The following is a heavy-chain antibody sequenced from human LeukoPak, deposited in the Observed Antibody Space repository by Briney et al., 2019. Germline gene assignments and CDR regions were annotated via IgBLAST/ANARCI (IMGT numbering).Heavy chain of an antibody. J-gene: IGHJ4*02. D-gene: IGHD5-18*01. Sequence: GGSLRLSCAASGFTFSSYGMHWVRQAPGKGLEWVAVISNDGSNKYYADSVKGRFTVSRDNSKNTLYLQMNSLRAEDTAVLYCAKDRRGYTYNFDYWGQGTLVTVSS. CDR2: ISNDGSNK. CDR1: GFTFSSYG. V-gene: IGHV3-30*18. CDR3: AKDRRGYTYNFDY.